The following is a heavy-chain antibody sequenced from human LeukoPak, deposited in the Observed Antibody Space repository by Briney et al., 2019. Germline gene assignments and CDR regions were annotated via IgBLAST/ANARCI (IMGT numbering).Heavy chain of an antibody. CDR2: INPNSGGT. J-gene: IGHJ5*02. V-gene: IGHV1-2*02. CDR1: GYTFTGYY. D-gene: IGHD1-1*01. CDR3: ARARTGTTGFDP. Sequence: ASVKVSCKASGYTFTGYYMHWVRQAPGQGLEWMGWINPNSGGTSYAQKFQGRVTMTRDTSISTAYMELSRLRSDDTAVYYCARARTGTTGFDPWGQGTLVTVSS.